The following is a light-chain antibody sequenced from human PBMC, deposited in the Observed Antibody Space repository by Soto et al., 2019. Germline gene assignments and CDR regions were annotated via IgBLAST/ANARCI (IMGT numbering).Light chain of an antibody. J-gene: IGKJ4*01. CDR2: TAS. CDR1: QNIKKF. Sequence: DIQMTQSPTSLSAPVGDSDTITCRASQNIKKFLNWYQQKPGKAPKLLIYTASSVQAGFPSRFSGSGSGTDFTLTISSLQPEDFATYSCQQSFSAPLTFGGGTRVEI. V-gene: IGKV1-39*01. CDR3: QQSFSAPLT.